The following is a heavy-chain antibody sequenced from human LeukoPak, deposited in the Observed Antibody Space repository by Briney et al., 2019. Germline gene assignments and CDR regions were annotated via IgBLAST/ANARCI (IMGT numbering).Heavy chain of an antibody. J-gene: IGHJ4*02. V-gene: IGHV3-74*01. CDR2: INTDGSIT. D-gene: IGHD3-10*01. CDR3: ARDRGPRTGFMVREAYDY. Sequence: PGGSLRLSCAASGFTFSDYWIHWVRQAPGKGLVWVSRINTDGSITNYADSVKGRFSIPRDNAKNTLYLRMSSLRAEDTAVYYCARDRGPRTGFMVREAYDYWGQGTLVTVSS. CDR1: GFTFSDYW.